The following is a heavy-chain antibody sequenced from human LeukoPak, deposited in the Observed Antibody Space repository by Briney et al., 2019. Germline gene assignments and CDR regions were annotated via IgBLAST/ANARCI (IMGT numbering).Heavy chain of an antibody. CDR2: INQDGDER. J-gene: IGHJ6*02. D-gene: IGHD6-13*01. CDR3: ARRNGEYITAAGTGYYYFYGMDV. CDR1: GLTFGTYW. V-gene: IGHV3-7*01. Sequence: GGSLRLSCAASGLTFGTYWMSWVRQAPGKGLEWVASINQDGDERYYVDSVKGRFTISRDNAKNSLSLQMYGLRAEDTAVYYCARRNGEYITAAGTGYYYFYGMDVWGQGTTVTVSS.